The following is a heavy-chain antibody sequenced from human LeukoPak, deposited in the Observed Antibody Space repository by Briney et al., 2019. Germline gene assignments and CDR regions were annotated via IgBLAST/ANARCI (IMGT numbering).Heavy chain of an antibody. D-gene: IGHD3-22*01. V-gene: IGHV4-38-2*02. CDR1: GYSISSGYY. Sequence: SETLSLTCTVSGYSISSGYYWGWIRQPPGKGLEWIGSIYHSGSTYYNPSLKSRVTISVDTSKNQFSLKLSSVTAADTAVYYCARDNYYDSSGYYSDYWGQGTLVTVSS. CDR3: ARDNYYDSSGYYSDY. J-gene: IGHJ4*02. CDR2: IYHSGST.